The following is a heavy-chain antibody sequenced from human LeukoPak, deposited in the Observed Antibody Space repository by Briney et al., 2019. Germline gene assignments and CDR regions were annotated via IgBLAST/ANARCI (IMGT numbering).Heavy chain of an antibody. D-gene: IGHD3-10*01. CDR2: IWYDGSNK. CDR3: ARDMSPFGELLFGGMDV. Sequence: GGSLRLSCAASGFTFSSYGMHWVRQAPGKGLEWVAVIWYDGSNKYYADSVKGRFTISRDNSKNTLYLQMHSLRAEDTAVYYCARDMSPFGELLFGGMDVWGQGTTVTVSS. CDR1: GFTFSSYG. V-gene: IGHV3-33*01. J-gene: IGHJ6*02.